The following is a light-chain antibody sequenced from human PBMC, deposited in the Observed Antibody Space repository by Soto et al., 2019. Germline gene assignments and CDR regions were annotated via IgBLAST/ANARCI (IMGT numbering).Light chain of an antibody. Sequence: EIVLPQSPGTLSLSPGERATLSCRASQSVSSTYLAWYQQKPGQAPRLLIYGASNRATGIPDRFSGSGSGTDFTLTIRRLETEDFAVYYCQQYGSSPRTFGQGTKVDI. J-gene: IGKJ1*01. CDR3: QQYGSSPRT. CDR1: QSVSSTY. V-gene: IGKV3-20*01. CDR2: GAS.